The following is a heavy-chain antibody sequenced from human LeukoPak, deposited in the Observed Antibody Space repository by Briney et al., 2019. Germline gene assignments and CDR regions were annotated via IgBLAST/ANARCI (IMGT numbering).Heavy chain of an antibody. V-gene: IGHV3-21*01. CDR2: ISSSSSYI. Sequence: GGSLRLSCAASGFTFSSYSMNWVRQAPGKGLEWVSSISSSSSYIYYADSVKGRFTISRDNAKNSLYLQMNSLRAEDTAVYYCARDHSLRFLEWPSWYYYYGMDVWGQGTTVTVSS. CDR3: ARDHSLRFLEWPSWYYYYGMDV. J-gene: IGHJ6*02. D-gene: IGHD3-3*01. CDR1: GFTFSSYS.